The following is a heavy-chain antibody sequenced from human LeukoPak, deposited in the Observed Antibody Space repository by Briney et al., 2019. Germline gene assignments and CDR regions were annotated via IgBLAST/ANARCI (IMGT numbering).Heavy chain of an antibody. CDR1: GGSISSGDYS. J-gene: IGHJ6*04. V-gene: IGHV4-30-2*01. D-gene: IGHD3-10*01. CDR3: ARVRGEYYGSGSYRAYYYYGMDV. CDR2: IYHSGST. Sequence: SQTLPLTCAVSGGSISSGDYSWNWIRQPPGKGLEWIGYIYHSGSTYYNPSLKSRVTISVDRSKNQFSLNLSSVTAADTAVYYCARVRGEYYGSGSYRAYYYYGMDVWGKGTTVTVSS.